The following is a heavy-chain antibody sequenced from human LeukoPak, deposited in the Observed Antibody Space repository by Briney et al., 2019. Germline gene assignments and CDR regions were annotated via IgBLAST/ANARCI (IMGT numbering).Heavy chain of an antibody. CDR1: GYTFTGYY. Sequence: ASVKVSCKASGYTFTGYYMHWVRQAPGQGLEWMGWINPNSGGTNYAQKFQGRVTMTRDTSISTAYMELSRLRSDDTAVYYCARPGDYYDNYAFDIWGQGTMVTVSS. D-gene: IGHD3-22*01. V-gene: IGHV1-2*02. CDR3: ARPGDYYDNYAFDI. CDR2: INPNSGGT. J-gene: IGHJ3*02.